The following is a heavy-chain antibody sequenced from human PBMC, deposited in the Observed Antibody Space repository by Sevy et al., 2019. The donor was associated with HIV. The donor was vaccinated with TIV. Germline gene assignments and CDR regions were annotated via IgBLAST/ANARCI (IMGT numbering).Heavy chain of an antibody. Sequence: AGSLRLSCAASGFTFSSYGMHWVRQAPGKGLEWVAVISYDGSNKYYADSVKGRFTISRDNSKNTLYLQMNSLRAEDTAVYYCAKVSPDPYEGYFDYWGQGTLVTVSS. CDR2: ISYDGSNK. CDR3: AKVSPDPYEGYFDY. CDR1: GFTFSSYG. D-gene: IGHD3-22*01. V-gene: IGHV3-30*18. J-gene: IGHJ4*02.